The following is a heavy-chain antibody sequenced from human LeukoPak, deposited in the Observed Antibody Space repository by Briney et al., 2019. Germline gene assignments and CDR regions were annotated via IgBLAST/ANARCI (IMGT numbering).Heavy chain of an antibody. CDR2: MNPNSGNT. Sequence: GASVKVSCKASGYTLTSYDINWVRQATGQGLEWMGWMNPNSGNTGYAQKFQGRVTMTRNTSISTAYMELSSLRSEDTAVYYCARVYYDYVWGSYRYRYFDYWGQGTLVTVSS. J-gene: IGHJ4*02. V-gene: IGHV1-8*01. CDR3: ARVYYDYVWGSYRYRYFDY. D-gene: IGHD3-16*02. CDR1: GYTLTSYD.